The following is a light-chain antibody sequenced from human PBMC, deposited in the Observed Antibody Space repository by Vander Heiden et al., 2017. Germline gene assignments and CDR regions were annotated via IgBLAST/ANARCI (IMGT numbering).Light chain of an antibody. J-gene: IGKJ1*01. V-gene: IGKV3D-15*01. Sequence: ETVMTQSPATLSVSPGERVTLSCRTSQSVSTNLAWYQHKPGQAPRLLIYGASTRATGIPDRFSGCGSGTEFTLTISSLQSEDFAIYYCQQNNNWPSETFGQGTKVEIK. CDR3: QQNNNWPSET. CDR2: GAS. CDR1: QSVSTN.